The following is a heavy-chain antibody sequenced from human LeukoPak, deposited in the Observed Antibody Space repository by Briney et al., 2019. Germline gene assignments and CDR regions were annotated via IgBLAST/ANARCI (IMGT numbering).Heavy chain of an antibody. D-gene: IGHD3-16*01. J-gene: IGHJ3*02. CDR1: GYTFTSYD. CDR3: ASTTVYDLDAFDI. Sequence: ASVKVSCKASGYTFTSYDINWVRQATGQGLEWMGWMNPNSGSTGYAQKFQGRVTMTRNTSISTAYMELSSLRSEDTAVYYCASTTVYDLDAFDIWGQGTMVTVSS. V-gene: IGHV1-8*01. CDR2: MNPNSGST.